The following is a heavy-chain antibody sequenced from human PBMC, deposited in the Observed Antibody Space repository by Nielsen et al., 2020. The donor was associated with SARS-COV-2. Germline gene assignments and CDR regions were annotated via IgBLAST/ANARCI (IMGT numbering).Heavy chain of an antibody. CDR2: IYYSGST. Sequence: SETLSLTCTVSGGSISSSSYYWGWIRQPPGKGLEWIGSIYYSGSTNYNPSLKSRVTISVDKSKNQFSLKLSSVTAADTAVYYCASLTSYYYDSSGYNYWGQGTLVTVSS. J-gene: IGHJ4*02. CDR3: ASLTSYYYDSSGYNY. V-gene: IGHV4-39*07. D-gene: IGHD3-22*01. CDR1: GGSISSSSYY.